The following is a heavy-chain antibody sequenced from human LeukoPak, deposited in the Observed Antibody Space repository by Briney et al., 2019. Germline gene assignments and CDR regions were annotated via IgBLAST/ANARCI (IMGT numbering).Heavy chain of an antibody. Sequence: GGSLRLSCAASGITVSSSYLSWVRQAPGKGLEWVSLIYSGGSTYYADSVKGRFTVSRDDSKNTLYLQMDSLRAEDTAVYYCARAFGYDWRLYYWGQGTLVTVSS. V-gene: IGHV3-53*01. CDR2: IYSGGST. D-gene: IGHD5-12*01. J-gene: IGHJ4*02. CDR1: GITVSSSY. CDR3: ARAFGYDWRLYY.